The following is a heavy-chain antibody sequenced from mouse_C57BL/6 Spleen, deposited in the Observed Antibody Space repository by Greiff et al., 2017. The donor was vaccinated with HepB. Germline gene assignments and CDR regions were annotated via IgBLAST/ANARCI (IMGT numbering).Heavy chain of an antibody. V-gene: IGHV5-17*01. CDR2: ISSGSSTI. CDR1: GFTFSDYG. D-gene: IGHD1-1*01. Sequence: EVKVVESGGGLVKPGGSLKLSCAASGFTFSDYGMHWVRQAPEKGLEWVAYISSGSSTIYYADTVKGRFTISRDNAKNTLFLQMTSLRSEDTAMYYCARVTTVVGYAMDYWGQGTSVTVSS. J-gene: IGHJ4*01. CDR3: ARVTTVVGYAMDY.